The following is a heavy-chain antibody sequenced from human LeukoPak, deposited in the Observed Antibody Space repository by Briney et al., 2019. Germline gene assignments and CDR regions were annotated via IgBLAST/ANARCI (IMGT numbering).Heavy chain of an antibody. Sequence: KPSETLSLTCAVSGGSISSGGYSWSWIRQPPGKGLEWIGYIYHSGSTYYNPSLKSRVTIPVDRSKNQFSLKLSSVTAADTAVYYCARGSRQWELPYFDYWGQGTLVTVSS. D-gene: IGHD1-26*01. CDR3: ARGSRQWELPYFDY. V-gene: IGHV4-30-2*01. CDR2: IYHSGST. J-gene: IGHJ4*02. CDR1: GGSISSGGYS.